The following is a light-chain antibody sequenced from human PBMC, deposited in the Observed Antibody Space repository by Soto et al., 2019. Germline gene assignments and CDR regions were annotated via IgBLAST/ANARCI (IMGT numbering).Light chain of an antibody. CDR3: QSYDISLAAYV. CDR1: SSNFGGRYD. CDR2: GNK. V-gene: IGLV1-40*01. Sequence: QSVLTQPPSVSGAPGQNITIFCTGSSSNFGGRYDVHWYKQLPGGAPNVLIYGNKYRPSGVPDRFSGSKSGTSASLAITGLQADDEGDYFCQSYDISLAAYVFGTGTKLTVL. J-gene: IGLJ1*01.